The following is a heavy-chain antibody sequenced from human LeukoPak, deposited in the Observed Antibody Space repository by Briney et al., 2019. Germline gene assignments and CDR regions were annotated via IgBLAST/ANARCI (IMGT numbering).Heavy chain of an antibody. J-gene: IGHJ4*02. CDR3: ARDHRLTGDYAWYHFDY. D-gene: IGHD3-16*01. CDR2: ISSSSSTM. CDR1: GFTFSSHS. Sequence: GGSLRLSCAASGFTFSSHSMNWVRQAPGKGLEWVSYISSSSSTMYYADSVKGRFTISRDNAKNSLYLQMNSLRDEDTAVYYCARDHRLTGDYAWYHFDYWGQGTLVTVSS. V-gene: IGHV3-48*02.